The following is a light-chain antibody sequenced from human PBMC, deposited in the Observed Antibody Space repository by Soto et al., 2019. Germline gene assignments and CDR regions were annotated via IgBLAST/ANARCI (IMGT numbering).Light chain of an antibody. J-gene: IGKJ2*01. CDR2: AAS. Sequence: DIQLTQSPSFLSASVGDRVTITCRASQGISSYLAWYQQKPGKAPKLLIYAASTLQCGVPSRFSGSGSGTEFTRTISSLQPEDCATYYCQQLNSYPLYTFGQGTTLEIK. CDR3: QQLNSYPLYT. V-gene: IGKV1-9*01. CDR1: QGISSY.